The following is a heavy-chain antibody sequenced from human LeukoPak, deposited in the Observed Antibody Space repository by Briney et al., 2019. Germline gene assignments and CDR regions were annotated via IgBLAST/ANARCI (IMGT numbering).Heavy chain of an antibody. CDR3: ARQSYVLRFLGRFDP. Sequence: PSETLSLTCTVSGGSISSSSYYWGWIRQPPGKGLEWIGSIYYSGSTYYNPSLKSRVTISVDTSKNQFSLKLSSVTAADTAVYYCARQSYVLRFLGRFDPWGQGTLVTVSS. CDR1: GGSISSSSYY. J-gene: IGHJ5*02. V-gene: IGHV4-39*01. D-gene: IGHD3-3*01. CDR2: IYYSGST.